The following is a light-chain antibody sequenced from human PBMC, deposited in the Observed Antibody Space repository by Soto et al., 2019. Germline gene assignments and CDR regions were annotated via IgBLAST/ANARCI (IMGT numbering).Light chain of an antibody. J-gene: IGKJ1*01. CDR3: QQFNTWPRT. V-gene: IGKV3-20*01. Sequence: EIVLTQSPGTLSLSPGERATLSCRASQSVSNNYLAWYQQKPGQAPRLLIYGASIRATGIPDRFSGSGSGTDFTLTISSPQSEDLGIYYCQQFNTWPRTFGQGTKVDIK. CDR1: QSVSNNY. CDR2: GAS.